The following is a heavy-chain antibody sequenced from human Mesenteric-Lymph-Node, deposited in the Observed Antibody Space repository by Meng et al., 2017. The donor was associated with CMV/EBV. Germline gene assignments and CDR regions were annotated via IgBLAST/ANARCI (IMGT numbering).Heavy chain of an antibody. CDR2: ISSSGSNT. J-gene: IGHJ4*02. CDR3: ARGNCRSTSCYCDY. D-gene: IGHD2-2*01. CDR1: AFTVSSYY. V-gene: IGHV3-11*04. Sequence: GGSLRLSCVVSAFTVSSYYMRWVRQAPGKGLEWVAAISSSGSNTFYADSVKGRFTISRDNAKNSLYLQMNSLRAEDTAVYYCARGNCRSTSCYCDYWGQGTLVTVSS.